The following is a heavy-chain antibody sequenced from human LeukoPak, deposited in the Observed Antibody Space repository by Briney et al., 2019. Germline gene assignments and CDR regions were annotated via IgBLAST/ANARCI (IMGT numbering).Heavy chain of an antibody. CDR3: ARDDCSSTRYYGEDRGYFDY. J-gene: IGHJ4*02. D-gene: IGHD2-2*01. CDR2: ISAYNGNT. CDR1: GYTFTSYG. Sequence: ASMKVSCKASGYTFTSYGISWVRQAPGQGLEWMGWISAYNGNTNYAQKLQGRVTMTTDTSTSTAYMELRSLRSDDTALYYCARDDCSSTRYYGEDRGYFDYWGQGTLVTVSS. V-gene: IGHV1-18*01.